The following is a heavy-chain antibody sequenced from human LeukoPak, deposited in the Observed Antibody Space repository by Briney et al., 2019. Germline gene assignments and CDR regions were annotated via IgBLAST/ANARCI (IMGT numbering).Heavy chain of an antibody. CDR1: GYTFTSYG. V-gene: IGHV1-18*01. D-gene: IGHD1-1*01. Sequence: GASVKVSCKSSGYTFTSYGISWVRQAPGQGLEWMGWISAYNGNTNYAQKLQGRVTMTTDTSTSTAYMELRSLRSDDTAVYYCARDPLSWNDVYYFDYWGQGTLVTVSS. CDR3: ARDPLSWNDVYYFDY. J-gene: IGHJ4*02. CDR2: ISAYNGNT.